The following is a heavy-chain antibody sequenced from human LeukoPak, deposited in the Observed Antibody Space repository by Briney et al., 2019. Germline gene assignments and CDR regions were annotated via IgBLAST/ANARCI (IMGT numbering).Heavy chain of an antibody. CDR2: IDYSGST. CDR3: RGDPPSSGWSGEIDY. V-gene: IGHV4-39*01. J-gene: IGHJ4*02. Sequence: SETLSLTCTVSGGSISSSSYYWGWIRQPPGKGLEWIGNIDYSGSTYYNPSLKSRVTISVDTSKNQFSLKLSSVTAADTAVYYCRGDPPSSGWSGEIDYGGQEPLVTVS. CDR1: GGSISSSSYY. D-gene: IGHD6-19*01.